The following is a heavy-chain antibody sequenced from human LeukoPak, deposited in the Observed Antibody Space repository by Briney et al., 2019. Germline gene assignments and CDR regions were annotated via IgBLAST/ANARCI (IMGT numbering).Heavy chain of an antibody. Sequence: EPSETLSLTCTVSGGSISSGDYSWGWIRQPPGKGREWIGNIYYSGNTYYNPSLKSRVTISIHTSKNQFSLTLSSVTAADTAVYYCARVSAFFYDSAAYYFDYWGQGALVTVSS. CDR2: IYYSGNT. D-gene: IGHD2/OR15-2a*01. CDR1: GGSISSGDYS. CDR3: ARVSAFFYDSAAYYFDY. V-gene: IGHV4-30-4*01. J-gene: IGHJ4*02.